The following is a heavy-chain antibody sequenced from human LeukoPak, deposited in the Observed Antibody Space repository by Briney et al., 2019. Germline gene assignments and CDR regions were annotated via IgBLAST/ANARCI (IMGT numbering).Heavy chain of an antibody. CDR1: GFTFSSYA. Sequence: PGGSLRLSCAASGFTFSSYAMHWVRQAPGKGLEWVAVISYDGSNNYYADSVKGRFTMSRDNSKNTLYLQMNSLRAEDTAVYYCAKNGDSARWLQPKYVTHWGQGTLVTVSS. J-gene: IGHJ4*02. D-gene: IGHD5-24*01. CDR3: AKNGDSARWLQPKYVTH. V-gene: IGHV3-30*04. CDR2: ISYDGSNN.